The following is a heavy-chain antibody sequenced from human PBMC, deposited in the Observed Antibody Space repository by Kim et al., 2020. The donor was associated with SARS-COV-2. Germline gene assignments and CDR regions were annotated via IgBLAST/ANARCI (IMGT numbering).Heavy chain of an antibody. D-gene: IGHD3-22*01. Sequence: GGSLRLSCAASGFTFSNAWMSWVRQAPGKGLEWVGRIKSKTDGGTTDYAAPVKGRFTISRDDSKNTLYLQMNSLKTEDTAVYYCTTWYGYGFYYDSSGYYLRFDYWGQGTLVTVSS. CDR2: IKSKTDGGTT. V-gene: IGHV3-15*01. J-gene: IGHJ4*02. CDR1: GFTFSNAW. CDR3: TTWYGYGFYYDSSGYYLRFDY.